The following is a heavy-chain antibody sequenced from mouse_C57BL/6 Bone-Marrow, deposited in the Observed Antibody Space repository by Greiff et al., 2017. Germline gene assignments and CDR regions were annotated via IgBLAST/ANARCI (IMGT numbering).Heavy chain of an antibody. V-gene: IGHV1-50*01. Sequence: QVQLQQPGAELVKPGASVKLSCKASGYTFPSYWMQWVKQRPGQGLEWIGEIDPSDSYTNYNQKFKGKATLTVDTSSSTAYMQLSSLTSEDSAVYYCGAVPFDYWGQGTTLTVSS. CDR1: GYTFPSYW. CDR3: GAVPFDY. CDR2: IDPSDSYT. J-gene: IGHJ2*01.